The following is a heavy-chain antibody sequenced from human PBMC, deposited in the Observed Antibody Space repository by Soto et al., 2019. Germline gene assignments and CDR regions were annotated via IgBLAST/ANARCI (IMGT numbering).Heavy chain of an antibody. J-gene: IGHJ6*03. V-gene: IGHV5-51*01. Sequence: GESLKISCKGSGYSFTSYWIGWVRQMPGKGLEWMGIIYPGDSDTRYSPSFQGQVTISADKSISTAYLQWSSLKASDTAMYYCARLDILTGYYLGFSYYMDVWGKGTTVTVSS. CDR3: ARLDILTGYYLGFSYYMDV. CDR2: IYPGDSDT. D-gene: IGHD3-9*01. CDR1: GYSFTSYW.